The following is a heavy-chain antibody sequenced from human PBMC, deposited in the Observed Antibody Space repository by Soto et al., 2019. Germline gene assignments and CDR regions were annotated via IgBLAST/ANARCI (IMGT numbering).Heavy chain of an antibody. D-gene: IGHD4-17*01. J-gene: IGHJ4*02. CDR1: GGSVTNSSYY. CDR2: VYYRGRS. CDR3: VSQRTTVPTQAYFDY. V-gene: IGHV4-39*01. Sequence: SETLSLTCTVSGGSVTNSSYYWGWIRQSPGKGLEWIGSVYYRGRSYSKSSIKSRVTISVDTSKNRFSLSLNSVTASDTAVYFCVSQRTTVPTQAYFDYWGPGALVTVSS.